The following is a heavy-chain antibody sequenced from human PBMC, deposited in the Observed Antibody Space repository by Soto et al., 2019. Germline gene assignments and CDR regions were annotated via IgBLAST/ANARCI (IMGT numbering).Heavy chain of an antibody. J-gene: IGHJ4*02. V-gene: IGHV4-4*02. CDR3: ARRDPGTSVDY. CDR1: GGSFTSNNW. CDR2: IYRTVST. Sequence: PSETLSLTGAVSGGSFTSNNWWTWVRQPPGHGLGWIGVIYRTVSTNYNPSLTTRVTTSLDKSENQCSLKITSLTAADTAVDYCARRDPGTSVDYWGQGTLVTVSS. D-gene: IGHD1-7*01.